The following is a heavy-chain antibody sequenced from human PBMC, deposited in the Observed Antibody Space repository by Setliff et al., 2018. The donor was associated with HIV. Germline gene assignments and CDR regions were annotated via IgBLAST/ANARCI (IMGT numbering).Heavy chain of an antibody. Sequence: GGSLRLSCAASGFTFSNNWIHWVRQTAEKGLVWVSRISPDGSSTMYADSVKGRFTISRDNAKNTVYLQMNSLRAEDTAVYYCVRVVTIFSTGPHFDPWCQGTLVTVSS. CDR3: VRVVTIFSTGPHFDP. J-gene: IGHJ5*02. CDR1: GFTFSNNW. V-gene: IGHV3-74*03. D-gene: IGHD3-3*01. CDR2: ISPDGSST.